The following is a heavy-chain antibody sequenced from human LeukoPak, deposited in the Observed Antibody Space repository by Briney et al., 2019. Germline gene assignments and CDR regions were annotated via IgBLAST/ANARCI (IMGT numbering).Heavy chain of an antibody. CDR3: ARVSGSSGAFSLDY. Sequence: SETLSLTCTVSGGSISSNFWTWLRQPPGKGLEWIGYIFYTGNTNYNPSLKSRVTISVDTSKKQFSLNLRSMTAADTSIYYCARVSGSSGAFSLDYWGQGTLVTASS. V-gene: IGHV4-59*01. J-gene: IGHJ4*02. D-gene: IGHD3-22*01. CDR1: GGSISSNF. CDR2: IFYTGNT.